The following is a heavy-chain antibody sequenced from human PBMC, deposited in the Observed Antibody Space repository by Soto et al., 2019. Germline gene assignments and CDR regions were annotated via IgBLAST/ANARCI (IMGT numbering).Heavy chain of an antibody. CDR1: GFTVSSYH. V-gene: IGHV3-23*01. CDR2: ISGSGGST. Sequence: GGSLRLSCAASGFTVSSYHMSWVRQAPGKGLEWVSTISGSGGSTYYADSVKGRFTISRDNSKNTLYLQMNSLRAEDTAVYYCAKGSSSWRDYYYGMDVWGQGTTVTVSS. J-gene: IGHJ6*02. D-gene: IGHD6-13*01. CDR3: AKGSSSWRDYYYGMDV.